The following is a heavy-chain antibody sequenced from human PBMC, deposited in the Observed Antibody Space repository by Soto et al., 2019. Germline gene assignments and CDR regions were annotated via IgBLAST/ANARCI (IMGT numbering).Heavy chain of an antibody. J-gene: IGHJ6*02. V-gene: IGHV4-61*01. CDR1: GGSVSSGSYY. CDR2: IYYSGST. CDR3: ARTGDSNYVIVRGSRNYYYGMDV. Sequence: SETLSLTCTVSGGSVSSGSYYWSWIRQPPGKGLEWIGYIYYSGSTNYNPSLKSRVTISVDTARNQYSLKLSSVTAADTAVYYCARTGDSNYVIVRGSRNYYYGMDVWGQGTTVTVSS. D-gene: IGHD4-4*01.